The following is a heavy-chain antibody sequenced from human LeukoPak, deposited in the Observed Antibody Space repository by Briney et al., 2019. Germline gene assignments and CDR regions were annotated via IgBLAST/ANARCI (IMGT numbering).Heavy chain of an antibody. CDR1: GFTFSSYA. V-gene: IGHV3-23*01. CDR2: ISGSGGSA. Sequence: GGSLRLSCAASGFTFSSYAMSWVRQAPGRGLEWVSAISGSGGSAYYADSVKGRFTISRDNSKNTLYLQMNSLRAEDTAVYYCAKEMRQQLAIDYWGQGTLVTVSS. J-gene: IGHJ4*02. D-gene: IGHD6-13*01. CDR3: AKEMRQQLAIDY.